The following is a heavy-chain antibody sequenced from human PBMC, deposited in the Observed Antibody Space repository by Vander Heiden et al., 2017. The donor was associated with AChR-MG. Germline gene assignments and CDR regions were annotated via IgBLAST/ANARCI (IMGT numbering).Heavy chain of an antibody. CDR1: GFTVSSNY. Sequence: EVQLVETGGGLIQPGGSLRPSRAASGFTVSSNYMSWVRQAPGKGLEWVSVIYSGGSTYYADSVKGRFTISRDNSKNTLYLQMNSLRAEDTAVYYCARTNWFDPWGQGTLVTVSS. V-gene: IGHV3-53*02. CDR2: IYSGGST. J-gene: IGHJ5*02. CDR3: ARTNWFDP.